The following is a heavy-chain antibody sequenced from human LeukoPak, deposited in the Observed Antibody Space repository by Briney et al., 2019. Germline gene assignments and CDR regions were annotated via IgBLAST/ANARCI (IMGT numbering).Heavy chain of an antibody. V-gene: IGHV4-39*01. CDR1: GGSISGGY. D-gene: IGHD6-13*01. Sequence: PSETRSLTCTVSGGSISGGYWGWIRQPPGKGLEWIGSIYYSGSTYYNPSLKSRVTISVDTSKNQFSLKLSSVTAAGTAVYYCARQVAAEDYFDYWGQGTLVTVSS. J-gene: IGHJ4*02. CDR2: IYYSGST. CDR3: ARQVAAEDYFDY.